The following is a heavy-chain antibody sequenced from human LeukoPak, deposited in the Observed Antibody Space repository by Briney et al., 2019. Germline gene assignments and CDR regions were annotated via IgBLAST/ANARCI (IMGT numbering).Heavy chain of an antibody. CDR3: VKGSSSWPRTPFDC. Sequence: GGSLRLSCAASGFTFSSYSMNWVRQAPGKGLEWVSSISSSSSYIYYADSVKGRFTISRDNSKNTLYLQMDSLRAEDTALYYCVKGSSSWPRTPFDCWGQGTLVTVSS. D-gene: IGHD6-13*01. J-gene: IGHJ4*02. CDR1: GFTFSSYS. V-gene: IGHV3-21*04. CDR2: ISSSSSYI.